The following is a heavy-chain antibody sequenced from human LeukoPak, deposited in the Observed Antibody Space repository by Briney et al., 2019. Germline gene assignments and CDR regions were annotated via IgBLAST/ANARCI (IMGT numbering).Heavy chain of an antibody. D-gene: IGHD5-24*01. CDR2: IWYDGSNK. Sequence: GGSLRLSCAASGFTFSSYGMHWVRQAPGKGLEWVAVIWYDGSNKYYADSVKGRFTISRDNSKNTLYLQMNSLRAEDTAVYYCARERGEMAYYFDYWGQGTLVTVSS. J-gene: IGHJ4*02. CDR1: GFTFSSYG. V-gene: IGHV3-33*01. CDR3: ARERGEMAYYFDY.